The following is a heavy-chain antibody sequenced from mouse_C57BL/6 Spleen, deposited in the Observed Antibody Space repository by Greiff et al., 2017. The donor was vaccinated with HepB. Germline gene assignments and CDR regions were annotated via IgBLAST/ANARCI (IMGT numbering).Heavy chain of an antibody. J-gene: IGHJ3*01. Sequence: EVQVVESGGGLVKPGGSLKLSCAASGFTFSSYTMSWVRQTPEKRLEWVATISGGGGNTYYPDSVKGRFTISRDNAKNTLYLQMSSLRSEDTALYYCARHETWFAYWGQGTLVTVSA. CDR1: GFTFSSYT. CDR2: ISGGGGNT. V-gene: IGHV5-9*01. CDR3: ARHETWFAY.